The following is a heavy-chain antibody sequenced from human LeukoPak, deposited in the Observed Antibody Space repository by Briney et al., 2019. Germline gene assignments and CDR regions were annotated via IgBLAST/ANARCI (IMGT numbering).Heavy chain of an antibody. CDR2: IGIDSGNT. Sequence: GGSLRLFCAASGLTFSDYSMNCVRQAPGTGLEWISYIGIDSGNTNYADSVKGRFTISGDKAKNSLYLQMNSLRVEDTAVYYCARDYKYAFDNWGQGTLVTVSS. CDR3: ARDYKYAFDN. CDR1: GLTFSDYS. J-gene: IGHJ4*02. V-gene: IGHV3-48*01. D-gene: IGHD5-24*01.